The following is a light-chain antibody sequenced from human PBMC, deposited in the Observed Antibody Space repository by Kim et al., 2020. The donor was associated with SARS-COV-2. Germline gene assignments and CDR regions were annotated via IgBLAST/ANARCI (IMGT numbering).Light chain of an antibody. Sequence: DTVMTQSPDSLAVSLGERATINCKSSQSVLHSSNNYNYLAWYQQKPGQPPQLLISWASARESGVPDRFSGSGSGTDFTLSISSLQAEDVAVYYCQQYFRTPLTFGQGTKVDIK. J-gene: IGKJ1*01. CDR3: QQYFRTPLT. V-gene: IGKV4-1*01. CDR1: QSVLHSSNNYNY. CDR2: WAS.